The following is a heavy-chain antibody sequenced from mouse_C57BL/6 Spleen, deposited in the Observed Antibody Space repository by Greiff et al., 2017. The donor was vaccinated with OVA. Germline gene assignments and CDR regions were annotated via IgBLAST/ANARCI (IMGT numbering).Heavy chain of an antibody. CDR2: INPGSGGT. V-gene: IGHV1-54*01. D-gene: IGHD1-1*01. CDR1: GYAFTNYL. CDR3: ARGVSDYYGSTWYFDV. J-gene: IGHJ1*03. Sequence: QVQLKQSGAELVRPGTSVKVSCKASGYAFTNYLIEWVKQRPGQGLEWIGVINPGSGGTNYNEKFKGKATLTADKSSSTAYMQLSSLTSEDSAVYFCARGVSDYYGSTWYFDVWGTGTTVTVSS.